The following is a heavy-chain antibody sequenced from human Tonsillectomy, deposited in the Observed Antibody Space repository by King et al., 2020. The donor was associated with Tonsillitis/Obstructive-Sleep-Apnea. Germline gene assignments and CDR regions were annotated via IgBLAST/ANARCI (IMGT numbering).Heavy chain of an antibody. Sequence: VQLVESGGGVVQPGRSLRLSCAASGFIFSTYAMHWVRQAPGKGLEWVATIWSDGSSENYVDSVKGRFSISRDNSKNTLYLQMNSLRAEDTAIYYCARESQSIDYWGQGTLVTVSS. CDR1: GFIFSTYA. J-gene: IGHJ4*02. CDR3: ARESQSIDY. CDR2: IWSDGSSE. V-gene: IGHV3-33*01.